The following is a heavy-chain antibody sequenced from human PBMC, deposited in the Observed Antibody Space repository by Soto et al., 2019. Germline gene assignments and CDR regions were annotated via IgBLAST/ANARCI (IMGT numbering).Heavy chain of an antibody. Sequence: AQLVESGGGLVQPGGSLRLSCAASGFTFSNYWMHWVRQVPGQGPVWVSRLNRDGSRTDYADSVRGRLTILRDNARNTLYLKMNRLRAEDTAMYYCARDLGGAGRYWGQGTLVTVSS. J-gene: IGHJ4*02. D-gene: IGHD1-26*01. CDR1: GFTFSNYW. V-gene: IGHV3-74*01. CDR3: ARDLGGAGRY. CDR2: LNRDGSRT.